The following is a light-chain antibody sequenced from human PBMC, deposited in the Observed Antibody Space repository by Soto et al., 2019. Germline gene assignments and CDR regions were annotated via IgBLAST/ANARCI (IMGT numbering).Light chain of an antibody. V-gene: IGLV2-23*02. J-gene: IGLJ2*01. CDR2: EDS. CDR3: CSYADSSTFIL. Sequence: SVLTQPASVSGSPGQSITISCTGTSSDVGSYNLVSWYQKYPDKAPKVIIYEDSKRPSGVSNRFSGSKSGNTASLTISGLQAEDEADYYCCSYADSSTFILFGGGTKVTVL. CDR1: SSDVGSYNL.